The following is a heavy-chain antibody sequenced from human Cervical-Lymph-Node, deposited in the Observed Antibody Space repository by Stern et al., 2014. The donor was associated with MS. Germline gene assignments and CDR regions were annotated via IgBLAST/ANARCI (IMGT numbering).Heavy chain of an antibody. CDR1: GFTFSSYA. CDR2: ISGSGGST. Sequence: EVQLLESGGGLVQPGGSLRLSCAASGFTFSSYAMSCVRQAPGKGLEWVSAISGSGGSTYYADSVKGRFTISRDNSKNTLYLQMNSLRAEDTAVYYCAKDKEQTYYYDSSGYYPFDYWGQGTLVTVSS. V-gene: IGHV3-23*01. CDR3: AKDKEQTYYYDSSGYYPFDY. D-gene: IGHD3-22*01. J-gene: IGHJ4*02.